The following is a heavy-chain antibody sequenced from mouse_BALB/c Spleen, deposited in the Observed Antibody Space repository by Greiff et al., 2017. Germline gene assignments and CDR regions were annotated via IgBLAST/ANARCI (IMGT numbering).Heavy chain of an antibody. Sequence: VQLQQSGAELVKPGASVKLSCTASGFNIKDTYMHWVKQRPEQGLEWIGRIDPANGNTKYDPKFQGKATITADTSSNTAYLQLSSLTSEDTAVYYCARSLVHEAMGYWGQGTSVTVSS. J-gene: IGHJ4*01. CDR3: ARSLVHEAMGY. CDR2: IDPANGNT. V-gene: IGHV14-3*02. CDR1: GFNIKDTY. D-gene: IGHD6-1*01.